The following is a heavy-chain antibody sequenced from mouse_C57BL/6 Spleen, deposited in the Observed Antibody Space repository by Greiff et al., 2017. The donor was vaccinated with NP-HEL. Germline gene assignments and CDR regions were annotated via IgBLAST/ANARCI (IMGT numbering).Heavy chain of an antibody. V-gene: IGHV1-61*01. CDR2: IYPSDSET. CDR3: ARWDRRPTVVEAGFAY. D-gene: IGHD1-1*01. Sequence: QVQLQQPGAELVRPGSSVKLSCKASGYTFTSYWMDWVKQRPGQGLEWIGNIYPSDSETHYNQKFKDKATLTVDKSSSTAYMQLSSLTSECTAVYYGARWDRRPTVVEAGFAYWGQGTLVTVSA. CDR1: GYTFTSYW. J-gene: IGHJ3*01.